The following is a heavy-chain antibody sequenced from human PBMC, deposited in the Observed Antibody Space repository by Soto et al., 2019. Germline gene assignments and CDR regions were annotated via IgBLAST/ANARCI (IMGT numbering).Heavy chain of an antibody. CDR3: AKAHYDFWSGYPPLRGMDV. CDR2: ISYDGSNK. V-gene: IGHV3-30*18. CDR1: GFTFSSYG. D-gene: IGHD3-3*01. Sequence: PGGSLRLSCAASGFTFSSYGMHWVRQAPGKGLEWVAVISYDGSNKYYADSVEGRFTISRDNSKNTLYLQMNSLRAEDTAVYYCAKAHYDFWSGYPPLRGMDVWGQGTTVTVSS. J-gene: IGHJ6*02.